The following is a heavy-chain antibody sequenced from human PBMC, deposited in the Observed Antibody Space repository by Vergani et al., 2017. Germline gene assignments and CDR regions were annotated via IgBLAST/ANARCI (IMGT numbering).Heavy chain of an antibody. V-gene: IGHV5-51*01. CDR2: IYPGDSDT. D-gene: IGHD3-10*01. J-gene: IGHJ3*02. CDR1: GYSFTSYW. Sequence: EVQLVQSGAEVKKPGESLKISCKGSGYSFTSYWIGWVRQMPGKGLEWMGIIYPGDSDTRYSPSFQGQVTISADKSISPAYLQWSSLKASATAMYYCSRRPYYWGSGSYYGAFDIWSQGTMVTVSS. CDR3: SRRPYYWGSGSYYGAFDI.